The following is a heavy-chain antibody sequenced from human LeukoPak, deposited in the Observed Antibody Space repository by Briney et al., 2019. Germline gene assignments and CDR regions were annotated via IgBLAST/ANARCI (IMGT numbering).Heavy chain of an antibody. CDR2: IYTSGST. CDR3: ARDLGFGAPFDY. J-gene: IGHJ4*02. CDR1: GGSFSSYY. D-gene: IGHD3-10*01. V-gene: IGHV4-4*07. Sequence: SETLSLTCAVYGGSFSSYYWSWIRQPAGKGLEWIGRIYTSGSTNYNPSLKSRVTMSVDTSKNQFSLKLSSVTAADTAVYYCARDLGFGAPFDYWGQGTLVTVSS.